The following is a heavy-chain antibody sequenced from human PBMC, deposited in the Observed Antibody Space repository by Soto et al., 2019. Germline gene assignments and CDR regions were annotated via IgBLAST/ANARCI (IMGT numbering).Heavy chain of an antibody. CDR1: GFTFSSYI. Sequence: AGGSLRLSCAASGFTFSSYIMNWVRQAPGKGLEWVSSISSSSSYIYYADSVKGRFTISRDNAKNSLYLQMNSLRAEDTAVYYCARGSFGDTNIDYWGQGTLVTVSS. J-gene: IGHJ4*02. CDR3: ARGSFGDTNIDY. D-gene: IGHD4-17*01. V-gene: IGHV3-21*01. CDR2: ISSSSSYI.